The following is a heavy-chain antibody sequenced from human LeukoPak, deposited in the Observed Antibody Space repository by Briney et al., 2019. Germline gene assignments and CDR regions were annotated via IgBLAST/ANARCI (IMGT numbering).Heavy chain of an antibody. CDR1: GFTFSSYG. CDR3: AKDRIVGATRAFDY. CDR2: IRYDGSNK. J-gene: IGHJ4*02. D-gene: IGHD1-26*01. Sequence: GGSLRLSCAASGFTFSSYGMHWVRQAPGKGLEWVAFIRYDGSNKYYADSVKGRFTISRDNSKNTLYLQMNSLRAEDTAVYYCAKDRIVGATRAFDYWGQGTLVTVSS. V-gene: IGHV3-30*02.